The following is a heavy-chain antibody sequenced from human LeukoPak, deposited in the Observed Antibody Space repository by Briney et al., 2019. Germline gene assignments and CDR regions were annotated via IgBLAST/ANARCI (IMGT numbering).Heavy chain of an antibody. CDR2: ISGSGGNT. Sequence: PGGSLRLSCGASGFTFSSFAMTWVRQAPGKGREWVSGISGSGGNTYYADSVKGRCTISRDNSKNTLFLQMNSLRAEDTAVYYCAKDASPYYWGQGTLVTVSP. J-gene: IGHJ4*02. CDR3: AKDASPYY. V-gene: IGHV3-23*01. CDR1: GFTFSSFA.